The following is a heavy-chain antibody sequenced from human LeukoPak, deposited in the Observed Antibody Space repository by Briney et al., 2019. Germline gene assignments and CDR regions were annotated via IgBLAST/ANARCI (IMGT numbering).Heavy chain of an antibody. J-gene: IGHJ6*03. CDR1: GGTFSSYA. CDR3: AGGGSRDGYNTSFYYYYYMDV. V-gene: IGHV1-69*13. D-gene: IGHD5-24*01. Sequence: SVKVSCKASGGTFSSYAISWVRQAPGQGLEWMGGIIPIFGTANYAQKFQGRVTITADESTSTAYMELSSLRSEDTAVYYCAGGGSRDGYNTSFYYYYYMDVWGKGTTVTISS. CDR2: IIPIFGTA.